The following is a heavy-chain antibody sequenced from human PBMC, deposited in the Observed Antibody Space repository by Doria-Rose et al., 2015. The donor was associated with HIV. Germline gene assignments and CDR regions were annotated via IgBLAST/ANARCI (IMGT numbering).Heavy chain of an antibody. Sequence: SGPVLVKPTETLTLTCTVSGVSLSSPGMGVSWIRQPPGKALEWLAKIFSDYERSYKTSLKSRLTITRGTSKSQVVLTMTDMDPVDTATYYCARIKSSRWYHKYYFDFWGQGTLVIVSA. CDR1: GVSLSSPGMG. D-gene: IGHD6-13*01. CDR3: ARIKSSRWYHKYYFDF. V-gene: IGHV2-26*01. J-gene: IGHJ4*02. CDR2: IFSDYER.